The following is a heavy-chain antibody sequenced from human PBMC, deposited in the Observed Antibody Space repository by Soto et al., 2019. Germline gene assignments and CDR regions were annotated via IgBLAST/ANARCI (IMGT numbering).Heavy chain of an antibody. CDR3: ARDFPRLLPHLTSGYFQH. CDR2: ISSSSSYM. Sequence: GGSLRLSCAASGFTFSAYGLNWVRRAPGKGLEWIAYISSSSSYMYYADSVKGRFTVSRDNAQKSLYLEMNSLRDDDTAVYYCARDFPRLLPHLTSGYFQHWGQGTLVTVSS. V-gene: IGHV3-21*01. CDR1: GFTFSAYG. J-gene: IGHJ1*01.